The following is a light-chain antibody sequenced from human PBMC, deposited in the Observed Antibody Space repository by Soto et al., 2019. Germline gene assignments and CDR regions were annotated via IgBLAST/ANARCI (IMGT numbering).Light chain of an antibody. V-gene: IGKV1-12*01. J-gene: IGKJ2*01. CDR1: QGISSW. CDR3: QQTDSFPYT. Sequence: DIKMTQSPSSVSASVGDRVTSTCRASQGISSWLVWYQQKPGKAPKLLIYAAYTLQSGVPSRFSGSGSGTDFTLTISSLQPEDCATYYCQQTDSFPYTFGHGTKLEIK. CDR2: AAY.